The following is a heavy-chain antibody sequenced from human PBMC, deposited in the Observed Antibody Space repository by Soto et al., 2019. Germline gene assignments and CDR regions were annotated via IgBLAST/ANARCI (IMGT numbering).Heavy chain of an antibody. V-gene: IGHV4-39*01. CDR3: ARLDTRGYCSGGSCYSSLDY. CDR2: INQSGST. Sequence: SETLSLTCAVSGGSISSGGYYWSWIRQPPGKGLEWIGEINQSGSTNYNPSLNSRVTVSVDTSKNQFSLKVSSVTAADTAVYYCARLDTRGYCSGGSCYSSLDYWGQGTLVTVSS. J-gene: IGHJ4*02. D-gene: IGHD2-15*01. CDR1: GGSISSGGYY.